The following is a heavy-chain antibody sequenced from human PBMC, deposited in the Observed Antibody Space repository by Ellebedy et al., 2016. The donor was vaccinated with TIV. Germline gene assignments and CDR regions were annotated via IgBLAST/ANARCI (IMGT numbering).Heavy chain of an antibody. V-gene: IGHV3-7*01. D-gene: IGHD3-22*01. Sequence: GGSLRLXXAASGFTFSSYWMSWVRQAPGKGLEWVANIKQDGSEKYYVDSVKGRFTISRDNAKNSLYLQMNSLRAEDTAVYYCARGMRITMIVVVISWYFDLWGRGTLVTVSS. J-gene: IGHJ2*01. CDR1: GFTFSSYW. CDR3: ARGMRITMIVVVISWYFDL. CDR2: IKQDGSEK.